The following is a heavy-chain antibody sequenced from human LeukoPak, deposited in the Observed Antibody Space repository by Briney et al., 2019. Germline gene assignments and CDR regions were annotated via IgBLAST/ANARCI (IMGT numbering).Heavy chain of an antibody. D-gene: IGHD6-19*01. V-gene: IGHV5-51*01. CDR3: VRSSYVSGWYLDFDY. J-gene: IGHJ4*02. CDR2: IYPGDSKIYPGDSKT. Sequence: GESLKISCKGSGYIFTNYWIGWVRQMPGKGLEWMVIIYPGDSKIYPGDSKTKYSPAFQGRVTISVDKSISTAYLQWSSLKASDTAMYYCVRSSYVSGWYLDFDYWGQGTLVTVPS. CDR1: GYIFTNYW.